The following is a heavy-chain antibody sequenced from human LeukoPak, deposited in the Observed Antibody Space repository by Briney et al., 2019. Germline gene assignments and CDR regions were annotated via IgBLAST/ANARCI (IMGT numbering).Heavy chain of an antibody. CDR1: GGSISSSSYY. J-gene: IGHJ4*02. CDR2: IYYSGST. D-gene: IGHD5-12*01. V-gene: IGHV4-39*07. CDR3: GAVVTRYYFDY. Sequence: SETLSLTCTVSGGSISSSSYYWGWIRQPPGKGLEWIVSIYYSGSTYYNPSLKSRVTISVDTSKNQFSLKLSSVTAADTAVYYCGAVVTRYYFDYWGQGTLVTVSS.